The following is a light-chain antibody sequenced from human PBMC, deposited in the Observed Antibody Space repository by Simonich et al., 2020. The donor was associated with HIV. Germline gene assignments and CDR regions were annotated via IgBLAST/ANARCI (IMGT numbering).Light chain of an antibody. V-gene: IGLV1-40*01. CDR3: QSYDSSLSAL. CDR1: SSNIGADYD. Sequence: QSVLTQPPSVSGAPGQRVTISCTGSSSNIGADYDVPWYQQLPGTAPKLLIYGNNNRPSGGPDRFSGSKSGTSASLAITGLQAEDEADYYCQSYDSSLSALFGGGTKLTVL. CDR2: GNN. J-gene: IGLJ2*01.